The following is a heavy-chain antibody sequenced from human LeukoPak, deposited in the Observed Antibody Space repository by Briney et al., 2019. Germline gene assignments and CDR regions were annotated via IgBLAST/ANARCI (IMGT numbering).Heavy chain of an antibody. V-gene: IGHV3-48*04. CDR1: GFTFSSYS. D-gene: IGHD3-10*01. J-gene: IGHJ3*02. Sequence: GGSLRLSCAASGFTFSSYSMNWVRQAPGKGLEWVSYISSSSSTIYYADSVKGRFTISRDNAKNSLYLQMNSLRAEDTAVYYCARDSGVDTVAFDIWGQGTMVTVSS. CDR2: ISSSSSTI. CDR3: ARDSGVDTVAFDI.